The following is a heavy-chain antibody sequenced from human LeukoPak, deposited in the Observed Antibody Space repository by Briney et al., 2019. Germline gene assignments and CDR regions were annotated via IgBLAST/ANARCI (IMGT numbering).Heavy chain of an antibody. CDR3: AILSTQGGYYYFYMDV. CDR1: GGSINTYY. Sequence: SETLSLTCTVSGGSINTYYWSWIRQPPGKGLEWIGYIYYSGSTNYNPSLKSRVTILVDTSKNQFSLKLSSVTAADTAVYYCAILSTQGGYYYFYMDVWGKGTTVTVS. CDR2: IYYSGST. J-gene: IGHJ6*03. V-gene: IGHV4-59*01. D-gene: IGHD2-15*01.